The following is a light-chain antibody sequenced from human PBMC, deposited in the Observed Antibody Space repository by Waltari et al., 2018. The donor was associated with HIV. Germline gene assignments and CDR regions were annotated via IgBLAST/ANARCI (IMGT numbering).Light chain of an antibody. V-gene: IGKV4-1*01. J-gene: IGKJ1*01. CDR1: QSVLYSSNNNTY. Sequence: DIVMTQSPDSLAVSLGERDTFNCNSSQSVLYSSNNNTYLAWYQQKPGQPPKLLFSWASARESGVPDRFSGSGSETDFTLTISGLQAEDVAVYYCQQYYSVPWTFGQGTKVEIK. CDR3: QQYYSVPWT. CDR2: WAS.